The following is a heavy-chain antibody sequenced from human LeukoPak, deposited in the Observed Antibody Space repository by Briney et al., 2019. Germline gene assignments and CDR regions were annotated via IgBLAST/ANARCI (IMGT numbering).Heavy chain of an antibody. D-gene: IGHD5-12*01. V-gene: IGHV3-7*01. CDR3: ATYSGPDKLDAFDI. CDR2: IKQDGSEK. J-gene: IGHJ3*02. Sequence: GGSLRLSCAASGFTFSSYWMSWVRQAPGKGLEWVANIKQDGSEKYYVDSVKGRFTISRDNAKNSLYLQMNSLRAEDTAVYYCATYSGPDKLDAFDIWGQGTMVTVSS. CDR1: GFTFSSYW.